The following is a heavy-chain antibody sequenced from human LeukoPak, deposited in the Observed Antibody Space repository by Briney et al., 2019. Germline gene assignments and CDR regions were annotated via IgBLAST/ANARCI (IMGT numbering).Heavy chain of an antibody. CDR3: ARGYRGPSYYYYGMDV. CDR1: GGLFSEYY. CDR2: INHSGST. Sequence: SETLSLTCAVYGGLFSEYYWSWIRQPPGKGLEWIGEINHSGSTNYNPSLKSRVTISVDTSKNQFSLKLSSVTAADTAVYYCARGYRGPSYYYYGMDVWGQGTTVTVSS. J-gene: IGHJ6*02. D-gene: IGHD5-12*01. V-gene: IGHV4-34*01.